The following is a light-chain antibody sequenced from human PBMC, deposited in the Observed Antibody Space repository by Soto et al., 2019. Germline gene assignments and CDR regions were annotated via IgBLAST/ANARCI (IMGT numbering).Light chain of an antibody. CDR3: VSYTNSITLV. J-gene: IGLJ2*01. CDR2: DVN. CDR1: SSDVGGYNY. Sequence: QSALTQPASVSGSPGQSITISCTGTSSDVGGYNYVSWYQHHPGKVPKLLIYDVNLRPPGISNRFSGSKSGNTASLTISGIQADDEGYYYCVSYTNSITLVFGGGTKLTVL. V-gene: IGLV2-14*03.